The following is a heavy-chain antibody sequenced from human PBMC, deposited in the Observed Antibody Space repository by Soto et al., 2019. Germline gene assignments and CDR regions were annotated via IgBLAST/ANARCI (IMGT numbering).Heavy chain of an antibody. CDR2: IRPDGSET. Sequence: EVQLVQSGGGLVQPGGSLRLSCVGSGLTFTDFYRNWFRQAPGKGLEWVANIRPDGSETNYVESVKGRFTTSRDNAKNSLFLQMNSLRADDTAVYYCAGWGGHDYNYWGQGILVTVSS. V-gene: IGHV3-7*03. J-gene: IGHJ4*02. D-gene: IGHD4-4*01. CDR3: AGWGGHDYNY. CDR1: GLTFTDFY.